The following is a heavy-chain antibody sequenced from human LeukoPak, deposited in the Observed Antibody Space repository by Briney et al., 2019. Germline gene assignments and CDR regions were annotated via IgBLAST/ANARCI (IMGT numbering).Heavy chain of an antibody. V-gene: IGHV1-8*01. CDR3: ARAADQMDTIPY. D-gene: IGHD5-24*01. Sequence: ASVKVSCKASGYTFTSYGINWVRQATGQGLEWMGWLNTNSGNTGYAQNFQGRLTMTRNTSINTAYMELSSLRSEDRAVYYCARAADQMDTIPYWGQGTLVTVSS. J-gene: IGHJ4*02. CDR2: LNTNSGNT. CDR1: GYTFTSYG.